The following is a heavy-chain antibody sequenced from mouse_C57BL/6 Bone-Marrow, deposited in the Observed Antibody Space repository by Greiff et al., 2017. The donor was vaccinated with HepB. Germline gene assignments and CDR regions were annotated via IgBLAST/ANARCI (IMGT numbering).Heavy chain of an antibody. J-gene: IGHJ3*01. Sequence: QVQLQQSGPGLVQPSQSLSITCTVSGFSLTSYGVHWVRQSPGKGLEWLGVIWRGGSTDYNAAFMSRLSITQDNSTSQVFFKMNSLQADDTAIYCCAKRHYGSSSLAYWGQGTLVTVSA. V-gene: IGHV2-5*01. CDR3: AKRHYGSSSLAY. CDR2: IWRGGST. CDR1: GFSLTSYG. D-gene: IGHD1-1*01.